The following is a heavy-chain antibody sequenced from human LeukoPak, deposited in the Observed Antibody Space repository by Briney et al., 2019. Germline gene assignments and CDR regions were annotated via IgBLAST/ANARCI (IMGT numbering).Heavy chain of an antibody. CDR3: ARDPGSINGMDV. CDR1: GFTVSNNY. Sequence: PGGSLRLSYAAYGFTVSNNYMNWVRQAPGKGLEWVSVIYKDGTTYYADSVKGRFTVSRDNSKNTLYVQMNSLRAEDTAVYYCARDPGSINGMDVWGQGTTVAVSS. CDR2: IYKDGTT. D-gene: IGHD2/OR15-2a*01. J-gene: IGHJ6*02. V-gene: IGHV3-66*01.